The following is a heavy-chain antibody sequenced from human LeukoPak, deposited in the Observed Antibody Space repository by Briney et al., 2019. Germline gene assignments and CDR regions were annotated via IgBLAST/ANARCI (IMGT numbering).Heavy chain of an antibody. D-gene: IGHD5-18*01. Sequence: PSETLSLTCTVSGGSITSSSYYWGWIHQPPGKGLEWIGSIYYSGSTFNNPSLKGRVTISVDTSKNQLSLNLSSVTAADTAVYYCARRWTGYSYGDAFDIWGQGTMVTVSS. CDR1: GGSITSSSYY. CDR2: IYYSGST. CDR3: ARRWTGYSYGDAFDI. J-gene: IGHJ3*02. V-gene: IGHV4-39*01.